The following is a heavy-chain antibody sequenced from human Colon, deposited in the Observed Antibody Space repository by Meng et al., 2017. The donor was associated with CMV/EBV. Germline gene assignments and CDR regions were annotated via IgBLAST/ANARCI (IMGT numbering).Heavy chain of an antibody. V-gene: IGHV4-30-4*01. Sequence: STCASYLSWLRQPPGKGLEWIGYLYHSGSTLYNPSLQSRVTISVDKSKNQFSLNLSSVTAADTAMYFCGAEPTYVYDSSGYYYPDYWGQGTLVTVSS. J-gene: IGHJ4*02. CDR2: LYHSGST. CDR3: GAEPTYVYDSSGYYYPDY. D-gene: IGHD3-22*01. CDR1: STCASY.